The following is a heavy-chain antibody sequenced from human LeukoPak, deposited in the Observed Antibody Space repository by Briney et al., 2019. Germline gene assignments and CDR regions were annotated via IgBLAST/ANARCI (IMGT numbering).Heavy chain of an antibody. V-gene: IGHV3-74*01. CDR1: GFTFISYW. D-gene: IGHD5-18*01. CDR2: INRDGSST. CDR3: ARDAPGNTALDY. Sequence: GGSLRLSXAASGFTFISYWMHWVRQAPGKGLVWVSRINRDGSSTDYADSVKGRFTISRDNAKNTLYLQMNSLRGEDTAVYFCARDAPGNTALDYWGQGTLVTVSS. J-gene: IGHJ4*02.